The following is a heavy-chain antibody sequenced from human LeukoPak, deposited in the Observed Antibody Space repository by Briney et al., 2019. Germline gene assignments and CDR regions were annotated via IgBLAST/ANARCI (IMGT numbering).Heavy chain of an antibody. V-gene: IGHV4-34*01. Sequence: SETLSLTCAVYGGSFRGYYWSWIRQPPGKGLEWIGEINHSGSTNYNPSLKSRVTISVDTSKNQFSLKLSSVTAADTAVYYCARVREITMIVRYFDYWGQGTLVTVSS. D-gene: IGHD3-22*01. CDR2: INHSGST. CDR1: GGSFRGYY. CDR3: ARVREITMIVRYFDY. J-gene: IGHJ4*02.